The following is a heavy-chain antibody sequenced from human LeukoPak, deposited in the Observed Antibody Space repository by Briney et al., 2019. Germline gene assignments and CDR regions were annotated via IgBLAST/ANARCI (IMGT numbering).Heavy chain of an antibody. Sequence: SETLSLTCTVSGGSISSYYWSWIQQPAGKGLEWIGRIYTSGSTNYNPSLKSRVTMSVDTSKNQFSLKLSSVTAADTAVYYCARSNGDYSGYYFDYWGQGTLVTVSS. J-gene: IGHJ4*02. D-gene: IGHD4-17*01. CDR1: GGSISSYY. CDR3: ARSNGDYSGYYFDY. CDR2: IYTSGST. V-gene: IGHV4-4*07.